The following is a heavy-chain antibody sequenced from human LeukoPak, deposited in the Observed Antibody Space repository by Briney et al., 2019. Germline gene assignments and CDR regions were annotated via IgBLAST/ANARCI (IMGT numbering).Heavy chain of an antibody. D-gene: IGHD5-18*01. CDR2: ISSSSSYI. CDR1: GFTFSSYS. V-gene: IGHV3-21*01. Sequence: GGSLRLSCAASGFTFSSYSMNWVRQAPGKGLEWVSSISSSSSYIYYADSVKGRFTISRDNAKNSLYLQMNSLRAEDTAVYYCARGWSGYSYGYFYWGQGTLVTVSS. J-gene: IGHJ4*02. CDR3: ARGWSGYSYGYFY.